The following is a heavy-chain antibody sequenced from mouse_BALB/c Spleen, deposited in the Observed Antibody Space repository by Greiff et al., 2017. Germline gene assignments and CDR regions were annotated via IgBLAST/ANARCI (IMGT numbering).Heavy chain of an antibody. D-gene: IGHD1-1*01. CDR2: IRNKANGYTT. Sequence: DVMLVESGGGLVQPGGSLRLSCATSGFTFTDYYMSWVRQPPGKALEWLGFIRNKANGYTTEYSASVKGRFTISRDNSQSILYLQMNTLRAEDSATYYCARAKGGYYGSSYYYAMDYWGQGTSVTVSS. J-gene: IGHJ4*01. CDR1: GFTFTDYY. CDR3: ARAKGGYYGSSYYYAMDY. V-gene: IGHV7-3*02.